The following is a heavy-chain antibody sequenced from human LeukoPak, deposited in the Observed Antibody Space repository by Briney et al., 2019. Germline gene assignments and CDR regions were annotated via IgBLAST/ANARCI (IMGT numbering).Heavy chain of an antibody. CDR2: IYTSGST. V-gene: IGHV4-4*07. Sequence: SETLSLTCTVSRGSISNYYWSWIRQPAGKGLEWIGRIYTSGSTNYNPSLKSRVTMSVDTSKNQFSLKLSSVTAADTAVYYCARDMGVVVAATPSWFDPWGQGTLVTVSS. CDR3: ARDMGVVVAATPSWFDP. J-gene: IGHJ5*02. CDR1: RGSISNYY. D-gene: IGHD2-15*01.